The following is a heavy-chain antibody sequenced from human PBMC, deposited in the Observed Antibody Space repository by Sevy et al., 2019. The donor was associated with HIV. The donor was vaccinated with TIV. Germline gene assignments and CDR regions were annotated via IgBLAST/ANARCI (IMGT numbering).Heavy chain of an antibody. D-gene: IGHD3-22*01. Sequence: GGSLRLSCVASGFTLSPYDMHWLRQAPGKGLEWVAVIGADGTKKDYVDSVKGRFIISRDNSKNTMYLQMNTMRGEDTAVYYCAKEGYYYDSRTKDWFDPWGQGTLVTVSS. CDR3: AKEGYYYDSRTKDWFDP. CDR1: GFTLSPYD. CDR2: IGADGTKK. V-gene: IGHV3-33*03. J-gene: IGHJ5*02.